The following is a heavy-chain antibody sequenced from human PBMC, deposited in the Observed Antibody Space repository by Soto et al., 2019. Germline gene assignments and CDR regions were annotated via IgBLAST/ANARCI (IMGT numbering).Heavy chain of an antibody. Sequence: PGGSLRLSCAASGFTFSSYWMSWVRQAPGKGLEWVANIKQDGSEKYYVDSVKGRFTTSRDNAKNSLYLQMNSLRAEDTAVYYCARDGQLVINYFDYWGQGTLVTVSS. D-gene: IGHD6-13*01. CDR1: GFTFSSYW. CDR2: IKQDGSEK. V-gene: IGHV3-7*01. J-gene: IGHJ4*02. CDR3: ARDGQLVINYFDY.